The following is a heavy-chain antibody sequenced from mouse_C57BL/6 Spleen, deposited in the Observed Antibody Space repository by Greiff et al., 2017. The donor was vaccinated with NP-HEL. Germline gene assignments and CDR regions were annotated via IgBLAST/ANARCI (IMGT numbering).Heavy chain of an antibody. CDR1: GYTFTSYW. J-gene: IGHJ2*01. CDR2: IDSNSGGT. CDR3: ARYWGFDY. D-gene: IGHD4-1*01. V-gene: IGHV1-72*01. Sequence: QVQLQQPGAELVKPGASVKLSCKASGYTFTSYWMHWVKQGPGRGLEWIGRIDSNSGGTKYTEKFKSKATLTVDKPSSTAYMQLSSLTSEESAVYYCARYWGFDYWGQGTTLTVSS.